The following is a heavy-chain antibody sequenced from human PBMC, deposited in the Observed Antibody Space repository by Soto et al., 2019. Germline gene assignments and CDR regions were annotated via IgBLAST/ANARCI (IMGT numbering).Heavy chain of an antibody. CDR1: GFTFSSYG. V-gene: IGHV3-33*01. Sequence: QVQLVESGGGVVQPGRSLRLSCAASGFTFSSYGMHWVRQAPGKGLEWVAVIWYDGSNKYYADSVKGRFTISRDNSKNTLYLQMNRLRAEDTAVYYCARGVVVTATIDYWGQGTLVTVSS. J-gene: IGHJ4*02. CDR2: IWYDGSNK. CDR3: ARGVVVTATIDY. D-gene: IGHD2-21*02.